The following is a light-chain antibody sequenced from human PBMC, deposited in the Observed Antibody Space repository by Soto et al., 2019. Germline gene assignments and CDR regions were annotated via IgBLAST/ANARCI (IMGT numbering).Light chain of an antibody. CDR2: EVS. CDR3: SSYTSSSTLGV. CDR1: SSDVGGYNY. Sequence: QSALTQPASVSGSPGQSITISCTGTSSDVGGYNYVSWYQQRPGKAPKLMIYEVSNRPSGVSNRFSGSKSGNTASLTISGLQAEDEADYYCSSYTSSSTLGVFGTGNKLTVL. V-gene: IGLV2-14*01. J-gene: IGLJ1*01.